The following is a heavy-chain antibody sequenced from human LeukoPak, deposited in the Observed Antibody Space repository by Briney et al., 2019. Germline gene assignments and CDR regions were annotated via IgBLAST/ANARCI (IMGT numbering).Heavy chain of an antibody. J-gene: IGHJ5*02. Sequence: GGSLRLSCAASGFTFSSYAMSWVRQAPGKGLEWVSVIYSGGSTYYADSVKGRFTISRDNFKNTLYLQMNSLRAEDTAVYYCARDHGSGVDWFDPWGQGTLVTVSS. CDR2: IYSGGST. CDR1: GFTFSSYA. CDR3: ARDHGSGVDWFDP. D-gene: IGHD3-3*01. V-gene: IGHV3-66*01.